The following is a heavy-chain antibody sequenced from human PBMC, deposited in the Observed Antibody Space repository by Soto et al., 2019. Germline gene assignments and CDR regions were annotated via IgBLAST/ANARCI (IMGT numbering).Heavy chain of an antibody. V-gene: IGHV1-3*01. J-gene: IGHJ3*02. Sequence: GASVKVSCKASGYTFTSYAMHWVRQAPGQRPEWMGWINAGNGNTKYSQKFQGRVTITRDTSASTAYMELSSLRSEDTAVYYCARDHAIVGATDAFDIWGQGTMVTVSS. CDR2: INAGNGNT. CDR1: GYTFTSYA. D-gene: IGHD1-26*01. CDR3: ARDHAIVGATDAFDI.